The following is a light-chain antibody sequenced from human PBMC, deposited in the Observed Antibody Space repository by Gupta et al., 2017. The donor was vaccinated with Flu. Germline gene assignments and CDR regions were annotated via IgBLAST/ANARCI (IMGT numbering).Light chain of an antibody. V-gene: IGLV2-11*01. CDR1: SSDVGGYNY. Sequence: QSALTQPRSVSGSPVQSVTISCTGTSSDVGGYNYVSWYQQHPGKAPKLMIYDVSKRPSGVPDRFSGSKSGNTASRTISGLQAEDEADYYCCSYAGSYVFGIGTKVTGL. CDR2: DVS. J-gene: IGLJ1*01. CDR3: CSYAGSYV.